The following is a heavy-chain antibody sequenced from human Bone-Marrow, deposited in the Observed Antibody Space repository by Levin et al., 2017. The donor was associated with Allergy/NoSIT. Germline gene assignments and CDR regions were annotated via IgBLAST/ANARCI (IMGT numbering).Heavy chain of an antibody. Sequence: ESGPTLVKPTQTLTLTCTFSGFSLSTSGVGVGWIRQPPGKALEWLALIYWDDDKRYSPSLKSRLTITKDTSKNQVVLTMTNMDPVDTATYYCAHRQDIVVVPAAWAAFDIWGQGTMVTVSS. J-gene: IGHJ3*02. V-gene: IGHV2-5*02. CDR3: AHRQDIVVVPAAWAAFDI. D-gene: IGHD2-2*01. CDR2: IYWDDDK. CDR1: GFSLSTSGVG.